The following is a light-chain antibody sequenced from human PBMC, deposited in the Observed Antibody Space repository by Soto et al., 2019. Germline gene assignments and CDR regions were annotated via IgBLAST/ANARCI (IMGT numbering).Light chain of an antibody. CDR3: QQYNNWPSWT. CDR2: GAS. V-gene: IGKV3-15*01. Sequence: EKVMTQSPATLSMPPGERATLSCRASQSVSIYLAWYQQKPGQAPRLLIYGASTRATGIPARFSGSGSGTEFTLTISSLQSEDFAVYYCQQYNNWPSWTFGQGTKVEIK. J-gene: IGKJ1*01. CDR1: QSVSIY.